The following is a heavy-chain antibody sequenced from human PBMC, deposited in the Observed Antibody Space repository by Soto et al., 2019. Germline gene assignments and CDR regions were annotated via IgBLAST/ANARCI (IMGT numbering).Heavy chain of an antibody. V-gene: IGHV5-10-1*01. J-gene: IGHJ6*01. Sequence: ESLKISCKGSGYSFTSYWISWVRQMPGKGLEWMGRIDPSDSYTNYSPSFQGHVTISADKSISTAYLQWSSLKASDTAMYYCARQRCSGGSCFYYYGMDVWGQGTTVTVPQ. CDR3: ARQRCSGGSCFYYYGMDV. CDR2: IDPSDSYT. D-gene: IGHD2-15*01. CDR1: GYSFTSYW.